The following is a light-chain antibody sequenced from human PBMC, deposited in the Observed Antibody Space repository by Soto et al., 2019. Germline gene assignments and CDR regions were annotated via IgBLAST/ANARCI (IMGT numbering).Light chain of an antibody. V-gene: IGKV1-9*01. CDR1: QVISTS. CDR2: AAS. CDR3: QQLFYSPIT. J-gene: IGKJ5*01. Sequence: DIQLTQSPSFLSPSIGERVTITCRASQVISTSLAWYQLKPGKAPTLLIYAASTLESGVPSRFSATVSGTEFSLTITSLQPEDFATYYCQQLFYSPITFGQGTRLEI.